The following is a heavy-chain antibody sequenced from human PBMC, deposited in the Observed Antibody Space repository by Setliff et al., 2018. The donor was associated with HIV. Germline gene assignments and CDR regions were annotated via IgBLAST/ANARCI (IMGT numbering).Heavy chain of an antibody. CDR3: ARGAWYSSGWYSSRYMDV. Sequence: ASVKVSCKASGYTFTSHFMHWVRQAPGQGLEWMGVMYPTGGRTTYAQKFQGRVNMTMDTSTSAVYMELSSLRSDDTAVYYCARGAWYSSGWYSSRYMDVWGKGTTVTVSS. D-gene: IGHD6-19*01. CDR1: GYTFTSHF. CDR2: MYPTGGRT. J-gene: IGHJ6*03. V-gene: IGHV1-46*01.